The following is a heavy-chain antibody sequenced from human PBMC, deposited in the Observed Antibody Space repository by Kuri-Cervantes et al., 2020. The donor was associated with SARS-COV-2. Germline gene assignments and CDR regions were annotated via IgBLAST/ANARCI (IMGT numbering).Heavy chain of an antibody. CDR1: GYSFTTYW. CDR2: IYPGDSDT. Sequence: KVSCKGSGYSFTTYWIGWVRQIPGKGLEWMGIIYPGDSDTRYSPSFQGQVTISADKSISTAFLLWSSLKASDTAIYYCARRAYGEQVDYYYMDVWGKGTTVTVSS. J-gene: IGHJ6*03. CDR3: ARRAYGEQVDYYYMDV. V-gene: IGHV5-51*01. D-gene: IGHD4-17*01.